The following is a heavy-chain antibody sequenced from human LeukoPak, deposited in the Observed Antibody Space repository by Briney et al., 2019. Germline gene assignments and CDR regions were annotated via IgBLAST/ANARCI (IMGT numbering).Heavy chain of an antibody. CDR3: ARGPERGHFDWLLFAPQQRFDY. J-gene: IGHJ4*02. Sequence: ASVKVSCKASGYTFTSSDINWVRQATGQGLEWMGWMNPNSGNTGYAQKFQGRVTMTRNTSISTAYMELSSLRSEDTAVYYCARGPERGHFDWLLFAPQQRFDYWGQGTLVTVSS. CDR1: GYTFTSSD. CDR2: MNPNSGNT. V-gene: IGHV1-8*01. D-gene: IGHD3-9*01.